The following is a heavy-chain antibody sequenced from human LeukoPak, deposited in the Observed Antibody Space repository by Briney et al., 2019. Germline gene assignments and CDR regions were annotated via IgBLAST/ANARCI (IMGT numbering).Heavy chain of an antibody. CDR2: INSDGSGA. Sequence: GGSLRLSCAASGFTFSRYWMHWVHQAPGKGLVWVSRINSDGSGAIYADSVKGRFTISRDNAKNTLSLRMNSLRAEDTAVYYCAREPGVGATLGELDYWGQGTLVTVSS. CDR3: AREPGVGATLGELDY. D-gene: IGHD1-26*01. J-gene: IGHJ4*02. V-gene: IGHV3-74*01. CDR1: GFTFSRYW.